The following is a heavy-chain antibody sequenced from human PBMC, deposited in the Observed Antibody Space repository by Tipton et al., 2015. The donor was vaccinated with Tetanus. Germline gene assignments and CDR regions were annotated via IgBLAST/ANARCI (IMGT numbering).Heavy chain of an antibody. V-gene: IGHV4-59*01. CDR1: GGSISSYY. J-gene: IGHJ4*02. Sequence: TLSLTCTVSGGSISSYYWSWIRQPPGKGLEWIGHIYYTGSTDYNPSLKSRVTISADTTKNLFSLKLTSVTAADTAVYYCARANNDYPKKGPFDYWGQGARVIVSS. CDR2: IYYTGST. D-gene: IGHD5-12*01. CDR3: ARANNDYPKKGPFDY.